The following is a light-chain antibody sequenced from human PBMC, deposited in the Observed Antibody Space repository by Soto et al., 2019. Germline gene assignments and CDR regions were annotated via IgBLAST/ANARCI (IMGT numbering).Light chain of an antibody. Sequence: QSALTQPPSVSGAPGQRVTISCTGTSSNFGAGYDVHWYQQLPGTAPTLLIYGNNKRPSGVPDRFSGSKSGTSASLAITGLQAEDEADYYCQSYDSSLRGAVFGGGTQLTVL. CDR2: GNN. CDR1: SSNFGAGYD. J-gene: IGLJ7*01. CDR3: QSYDSSLRGAV. V-gene: IGLV1-40*01.